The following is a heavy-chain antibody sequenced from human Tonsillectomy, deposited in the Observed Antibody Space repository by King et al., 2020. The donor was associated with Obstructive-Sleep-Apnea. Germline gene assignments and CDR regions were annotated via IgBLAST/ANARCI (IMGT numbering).Heavy chain of an antibody. D-gene: IGHD6-19*01. CDR1: GFTFSSYA. Sequence: VQLVESGGGVVQPGRSLRLSCAASGFTFSSYAMHWVRQAPGKGLEWVAVISYDGSNKYYADSVKGRFTISRDNSKNTLYLQMNSLRAEDTAVYYCARELPGEHSSGWAFDIWGQGTMVTVSS. CDR3: ARELPGEHSSGWAFDI. J-gene: IGHJ3*02. CDR2: ISYDGSNK. V-gene: IGHV3-30-3*01.